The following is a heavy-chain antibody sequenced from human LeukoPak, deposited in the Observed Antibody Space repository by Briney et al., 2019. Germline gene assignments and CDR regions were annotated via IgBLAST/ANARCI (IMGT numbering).Heavy chain of an antibody. CDR2: ISGGGGST. D-gene: IGHD2-2*01. CDR3: AKGSKVIPAAINFDY. Sequence: GGSLRLSRTASGFMFSNYAMAWVRQAPGKGLEWVSTISGGGGSTYYVDSVKGRFNMSRDNSKNAVYLQLKGLRAEDTAVYYCAKGSKVIPAAINFDYWGQGALVTVSS. J-gene: IGHJ4*02. CDR1: GFMFSNYA. V-gene: IGHV3-23*01.